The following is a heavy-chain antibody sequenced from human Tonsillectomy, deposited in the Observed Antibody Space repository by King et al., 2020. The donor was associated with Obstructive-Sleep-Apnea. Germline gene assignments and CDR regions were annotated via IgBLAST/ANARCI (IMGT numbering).Heavy chain of an antibody. J-gene: IGHJ4*02. CDR1: GYSISSGYY. CDR3: SIVPHFYEDTGYPTYFDY. D-gene: IGHD2/OR15-2a*01. CDR2: IHHSGNT. Sequence: QLQESGPGLVKPSETLSLTCSVSGYSISSGYYWGWIRQPPGKGLEWIGNIHHSGNTNYNPSLRSRITISVDTSQNQFSLKMTSVTAADTAMFYWSIVPHFYEDTGYPTYFDYWGQGTLVTVSS. V-gene: IGHV4-38-2*02.